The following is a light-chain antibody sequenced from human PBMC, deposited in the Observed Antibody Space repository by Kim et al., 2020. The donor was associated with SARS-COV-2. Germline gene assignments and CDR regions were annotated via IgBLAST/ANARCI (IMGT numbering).Light chain of an antibody. J-gene: IGKJ1*01. V-gene: IGKV3-20*01. Sequence: SPGERATRSCRASQSVSSMYLAWYQQKPGQAPRLLIYGASSRATDIPDRFSGSGSGTDFTLTISRLEPEDCAVYYCQQYENSPWTFGQGTKVDIK. CDR3: QQYENSPWT. CDR1: QSVSSMY. CDR2: GAS.